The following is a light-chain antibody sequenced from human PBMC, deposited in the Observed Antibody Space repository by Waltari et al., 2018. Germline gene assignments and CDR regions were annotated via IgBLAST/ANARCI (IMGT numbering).Light chain of an antibody. V-gene: IGLV2-14*01. CDR1: SIDAGFYDF. CDR2: KVN. Sequence: QSALTQPASVSGSPGQSITTSCTGTSIDAGFYDFVSWFQQHPGKAPKVMIYKVNNRPSGVSNRFSGSKSANTASLTISGLQAEDEADYYCSSYTRRSYWVFCGGTQLTVL. J-gene: IGLJ3*02. CDR3: SSYTRRSYWV.